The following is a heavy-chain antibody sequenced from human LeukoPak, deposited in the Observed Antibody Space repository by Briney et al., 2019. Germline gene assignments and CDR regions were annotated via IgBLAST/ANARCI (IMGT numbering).Heavy chain of an antibody. D-gene: IGHD3-10*01. J-gene: IGHJ4*02. CDR3: ARDFYYGSGSFDY. CDR2: IYYSGNT. V-gene: IGHV4-31*03. CDR1: GGSIRSGGHY. Sequence: SETLSLTCTVSGGSIRSGGHYWNWIRQHPGKGLEWIGYIYYSGNTYYNPSLNSRLKISVDTSKNQFSLTLSSVTAADTAVYYCARDFYYGSGSFDYWGQGTLVTVSS.